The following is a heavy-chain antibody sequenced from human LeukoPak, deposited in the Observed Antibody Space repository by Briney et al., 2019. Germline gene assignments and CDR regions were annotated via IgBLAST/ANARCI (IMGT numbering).Heavy chain of an antibody. J-gene: IGHJ4*02. CDR1: GFSFSSFE. V-gene: IGHV3-48*03. CDR2: ISSSGSTI. Sequence: QTGGSLRLSCAASGFSFSSFEMNWVRQAPGKGLGWVSYISSSGSTIYYADSVKGRFTISRDNATNSLYLQMNSLRAEDTAVYYCARDTYYGSGRYDYWGQGTLVTVYS. D-gene: IGHD3-10*01. CDR3: ARDTYYGSGRYDY.